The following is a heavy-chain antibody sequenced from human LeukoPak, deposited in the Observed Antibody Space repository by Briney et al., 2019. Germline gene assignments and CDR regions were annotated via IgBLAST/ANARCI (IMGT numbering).Heavy chain of an antibody. D-gene: IGHD3-10*01. CDR2: IYPGDSDT. Sequence: GESLKISCKGSGYSFTSYWIGWVRQMPGKGLEWMGIIYPGDSDTRYSPSFQGQVTISADKSISTAYLQWSSLKASDTAMYYCARVPSTNYYGSGSLPYYFDYWGQGTLVTVSS. V-gene: IGHV5-51*01. J-gene: IGHJ4*02. CDR3: ARVPSTNYYGSGSLPYYFDY. CDR1: GYSFTSYW.